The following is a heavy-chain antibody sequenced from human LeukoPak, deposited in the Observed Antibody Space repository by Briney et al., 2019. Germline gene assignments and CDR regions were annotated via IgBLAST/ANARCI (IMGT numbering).Heavy chain of an antibody. V-gene: IGHV4-39*07. D-gene: IGHD1-26*01. CDR1: GGSISSSSHY. Sequence: SETLSLTCTVSGGSISSSSHYWGWIREPPGKGLEWIGSISNSGSTYYNPSLKSRVTISVDTSNNQFSLKLSSVTAADTAVYYCATTTILLGYWGQGTLVTVSS. J-gene: IGHJ4*02. CDR2: ISNSGST. CDR3: ATTTILLGY.